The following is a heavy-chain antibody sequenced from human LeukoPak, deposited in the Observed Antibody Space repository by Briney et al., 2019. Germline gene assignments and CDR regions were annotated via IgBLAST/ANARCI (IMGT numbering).Heavy chain of an antibody. CDR2: ISYDGSNK. CDR3: ARDVGGYSSSWYPPTGFDP. J-gene: IGHJ5*02. Sequence: GGSLRLSCAASGFTFSSYAMHWVRQAPGKGLEWVAVISYDGSNKYYADSVKGRFTISRDNSKNTLYLRMNSLRAEDTAVYYCARDVGGYSSSWYPPTGFDPWGQGTLVTVSS. V-gene: IGHV3-30-3*01. D-gene: IGHD6-13*01. CDR1: GFTFSSYA.